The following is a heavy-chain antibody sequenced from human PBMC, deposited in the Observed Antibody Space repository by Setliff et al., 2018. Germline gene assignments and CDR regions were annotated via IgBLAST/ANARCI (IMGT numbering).Heavy chain of an antibody. CDR1: GGSFSGYY. V-gene: IGHV4-34*01. D-gene: IGHD3-22*01. CDR2: INHSGST. Sequence: SETLSLTCAVYGGSFSGYYWSWIRQPPGKGLEWIGEINHSGSTNYNPSLKSRVTISVDTSKNQFSLKLSXVTAADTAVYYCARYYDSSGYYDADFDYWGQGTQVTVSS. J-gene: IGHJ4*02. CDR3: ARYYDSSGYYDADFDY.